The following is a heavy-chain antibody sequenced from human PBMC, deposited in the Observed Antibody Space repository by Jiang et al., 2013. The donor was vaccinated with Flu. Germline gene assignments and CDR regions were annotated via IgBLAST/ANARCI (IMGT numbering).Heavy chain of an antibody. J-gene: IGHJ4*02. CDR3: ARVQWLDRLFDY. D-gene: IGHD6-19*01. CDR1: GFTVSSNY. V-gene: IGHV3-53*01. Sequence: VQLVESGGGLIQPGGSLRLSCAASGFTVSSNYMSWVRQAPGKGLEWVSVIYSGGSTYYADSVKGRFTISRDNSKNTLYLQMNSLRAEDTAVYYCARVQWLDRLFDYVGPGNPGSTVSS. CDR2: IYSGGST.